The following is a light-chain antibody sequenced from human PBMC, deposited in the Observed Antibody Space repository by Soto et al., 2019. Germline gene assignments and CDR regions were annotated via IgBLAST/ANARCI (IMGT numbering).Light chain of an antibody. CDR1: QSVSSSD. CDR3: QQYGNSPIT. Sequence: EIVLTQSPGTLSLSPGERATLSYRASQSVSSSDLAWYQQRPGQAPRLLIYVASNRATGTPDRLSDSGSGTDFTLTISRLEPEDFAVYYCQQYGNSPITFGQGTRLEIK. J-gene: IGKJ5*01. CDR2: VAS. V-gene: IGKV3-20*01.